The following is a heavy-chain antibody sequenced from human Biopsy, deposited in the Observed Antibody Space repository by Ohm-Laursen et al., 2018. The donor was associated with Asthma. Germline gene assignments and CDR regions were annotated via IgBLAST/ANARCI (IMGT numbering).Heavy chain of an antibody. J-gene: IGHJ4*02. Sequence: GSLRLSCAASGFTFSSYALSWVRQAPGKGLEWVSGISGDAQRTYYEDSVKGRFTISRDNSKNTIYLQLNSLRAEDTAVYYCAKDWKNLYVQYFFEYWGQGTLVTVSS. CDR2: ISGDAQRT. CDR3: AKDWKNLYVQYFFEY. CDR1: GFTFSSYA. V-gene: IGHV3-23*01. D-gene: IGHD1/OR15-1a*01.